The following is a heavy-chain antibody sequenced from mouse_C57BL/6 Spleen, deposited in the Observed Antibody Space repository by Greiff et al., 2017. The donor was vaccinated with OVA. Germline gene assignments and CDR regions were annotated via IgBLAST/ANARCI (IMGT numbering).Heavy chain of an antibody. J-gene: IGHJ1*03. CDR3: ASKVTTGVDWYFDV. D-gene: IGHD1-1*01. CDR1: GYPFTDYY. CDR2: ITPNNGGT. V-gene: IGHV1-26*01. Sequence: EVKLQQSGPELVKPGASVKISCKASGYPFTDYYMNWVKQSHGKSLEWIGDITPNNGGTSYHQKFKGQATLTVDKSSSTAYMELRSLTSEDSAVYYCASKVTTGVDWYFDVWGTGTTVTVSS.